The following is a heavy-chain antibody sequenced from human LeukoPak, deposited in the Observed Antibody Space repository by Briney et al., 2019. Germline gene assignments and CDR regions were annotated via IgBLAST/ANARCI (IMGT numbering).Heavy chain of an antibody. CDR1: GGTFSSYA. J-gene: IGHJ4*02. CDR3: ARTPYLGYCSGGSCYHFDY. D-gene: IGHD2-15*01. CDR2: IIPILGIA. V-gene: IGHV1-69*04. Sequence: GASVTVSCKASGGTFSSYAISWVRQAPGQGLEWMGRIIPILGIANYAQKFQGRVTITADKFTSTAYMELSSLRSEDTAVYYCARTPYLGYCSGGSCYHFDYWGQGTLVTVSS.